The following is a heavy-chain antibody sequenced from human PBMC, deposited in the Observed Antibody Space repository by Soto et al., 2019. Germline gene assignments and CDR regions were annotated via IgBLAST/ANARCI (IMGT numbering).Heavy chain of an antibody. Sequence: GGSLRLSCAASGFTFSNAWMNWVRQAPGKGLEWVGRIKTKTDGGTTDYAAPVKGRFTVSRDDSKHTLYLQMNSLKTEDAAVYYCTTDPYSGTSLRTGYYYYYAIDVWGQGTTVTVSS. CDR2: IKTKTDGGTT. CDR3: TTDPYSGTSLRTGYYYYYAIDV. V-gene: IGHV3-15*07. D-gene: IGHD1-26*01. J-gene: IGHJ6*02. CDR1: GFTFSNAW.